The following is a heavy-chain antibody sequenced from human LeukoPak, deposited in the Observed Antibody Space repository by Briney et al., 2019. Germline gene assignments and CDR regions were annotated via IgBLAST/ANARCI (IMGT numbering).Heavy chain of an antibody. CDR1: GFTFSSYW. V-gene: IGHV3-74*01. D-gene: IGHD4-23*01. J-gene: IGHJ4*02. CDR3: ARGRPHGNDY. Sequence: GGSLRLSCAASGFTFSSYWMNWVRQAPGKGLVWVSRIASDGSSTTYADSVKGRFSISRDNAKNTLYLQMNSLRVEDTAVYSCARGRPHGNDYWGQGTLVTVSS. CDR2: IASDGSST.